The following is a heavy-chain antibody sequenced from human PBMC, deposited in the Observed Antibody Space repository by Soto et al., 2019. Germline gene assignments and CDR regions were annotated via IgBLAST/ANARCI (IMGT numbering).Heavy chain of an antibody. J-gene: IGHJ4*02. Sequence: GGSLRLSCAGSGFTFSSVAMTWVRQAPGKGLEWVSSISGSGDSTYYADSVKGRFTISRDNSKNTLYLQMNSLRAEDTAVYYCAKDYYYYILTGCLDSWGEGT. CDR3: AKDYYYYILTGCLDS. D-gene: IGHD3-9*01. CDR1: GFTFSSVA. V-gene: IGHV3-23*01. CDR2: ISGSGDST.